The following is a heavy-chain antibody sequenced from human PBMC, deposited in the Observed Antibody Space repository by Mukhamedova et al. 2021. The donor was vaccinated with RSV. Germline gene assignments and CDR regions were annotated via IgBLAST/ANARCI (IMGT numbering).Heavy chain of an antibody. Sequence: GRTYYRSKWYTNYTLSMEGRIIISPDTCKNQFSLQLNSVTPEDTAVYYCARVSCSRTHCQTGLDYWGQGTLVTVSS. CDR3: ARVSCSRTHCQTGLDY. CDR2: TYYRSKWYT. V-gene: IGHV6-1*01. J-gene: IGHJ4*02. D-gene: IGHD2-2*01.